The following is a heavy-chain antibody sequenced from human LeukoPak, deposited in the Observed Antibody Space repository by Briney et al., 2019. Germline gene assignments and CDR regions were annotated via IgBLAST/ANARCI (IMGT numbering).Heavy chain of an antibody. Sequence: PSQTLSLTCTVSGGSISSGGYYWSWIRQPPGKGLEWIGYIYHSGSTYYNPSLKSRVTISVDRSKNQFSLKLSSVTAADTAVYYCARESDYYYYRDVWGKGTTVTVSS. J-gene: IGHJ6*03. CDR2: IYHSGST. CDR3: ARESDYYYYRDV. CDR1: GGSISSGGYY. V-gene: IGHV4-30-2*01. D-gene: IGHD3-3*01.